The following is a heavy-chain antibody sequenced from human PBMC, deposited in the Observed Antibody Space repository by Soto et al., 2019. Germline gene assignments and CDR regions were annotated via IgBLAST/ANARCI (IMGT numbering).Heavy chain of an antibody. CDR1: GYPVTAYY. CDR3: ARGGGVGVAGSAAFDM. Sequence: QLHLVQSGAVVKKPGASVTVSCSASGYPVTAYYMHWVRQAPGRGLEWMGGINPATGAAKYTQTFQGRVTMTRDTYTSTVFMELSGLTPEDTAVFYCARGGGVGVAGSAAFDMWGQGTLVTVSS. CDR2: INPATGAA. J-gene: IGHJ3*02. D-gene: IGHD3-3*01. V-gene: IGHV1-2*02.